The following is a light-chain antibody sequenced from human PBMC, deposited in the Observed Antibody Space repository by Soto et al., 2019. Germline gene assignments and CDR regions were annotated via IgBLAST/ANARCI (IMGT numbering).Light chain of an antibody. CDR1: SSDIGAYDY. CDR2: DVT. J-gene: IGLJ1*01. CDR3: SSFAGGYADV. Sequence: QSVLTQPPSASGSPGQSVAISCTGTSSDIGAYDYVSWYQQYPGKAPKLMIYDVTKRPSGVPDRFSGSKSGNTASLSVSGLQAEDEADYYCSSFAGGYADVFGTGTKLTVL. V-gene: IGLV2-8*01.